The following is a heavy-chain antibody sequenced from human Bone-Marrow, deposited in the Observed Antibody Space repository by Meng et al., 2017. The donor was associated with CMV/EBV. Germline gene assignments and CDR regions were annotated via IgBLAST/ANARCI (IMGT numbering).Heavy chain of an antibody. D-gene: IGHD6-6*01. J-gene: IGHJ6*02. CDR3: PRWGQLVNYGMEV. V-gene: IGHV3-30*04. Sequence: GESLKISCAASGFTFSSFAMHWVRQAPGKGLEWVAVISYDGSNKYYADSVKGRFTISRDNSKNTLYLQMNSLRAEDTAVYYCPRWGQLVNYGMEVWGQGTTVTVSS. CDR1: GFTFSSFA. CDR2: ISYDGSNK.